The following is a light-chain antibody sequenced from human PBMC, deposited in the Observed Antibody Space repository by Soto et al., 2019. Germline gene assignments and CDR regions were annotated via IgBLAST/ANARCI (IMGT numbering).Light chain of an antibody. J-gene: IGKJ4*01. V-gene: IGKV3-11*01. Sequence: EIVLTQSPATLSLSPGERATLSCKASQTIRSHLAWYLQKPGQPPRLLIFGASNRATGIPARFSGSGSGTDVTLTISSLEPEDSGLYYCQQRSDWPLPFGGGARVEVK. CDR1: QTIRSH. CDR2: GAS. CDR3: QQRSDWPLP.